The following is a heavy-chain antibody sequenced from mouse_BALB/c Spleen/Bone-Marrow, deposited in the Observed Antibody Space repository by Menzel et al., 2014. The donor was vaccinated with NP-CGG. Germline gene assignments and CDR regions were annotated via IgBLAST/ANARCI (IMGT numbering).Heavy chain of an antibody. J-gene: IGHJ3*01. CDR2: IHYSGST. CDR3: AREARTTARFAY. Sequence: EVQRVGSGPDLVKPSQSLSLTCTVTGYSITSGYGWHWIRQFPGNKLEWMGYIHYSGSTNYNPSLKSRISITRDTSKNQFFLQLNSVTTEDTATYYCAREARTTARFAYWGQGTLVTVSA. V-gene: IGHV3-1*02. D-gene: IGHD1-2*01. CDR1: GYSITSGYG.